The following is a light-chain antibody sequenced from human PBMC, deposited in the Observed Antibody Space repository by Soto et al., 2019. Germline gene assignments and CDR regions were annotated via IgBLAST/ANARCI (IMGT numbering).Light chain of an antibody. V-gene: IGLV2-14*01. CDR3: SSYTASSTLVV. Sequence: QSALTQPASVSGSPGQSITISCTGTSSDVGGYNYVSWYQQHPGKAPKLMIYDVRNRPSGVSNRISGSKSGNTASLTISGLQAEDEADYYCSSYTASSTLVVFGTGTKLTFL. J-gene: IGLJ1*01. CDR2: DVR. CDR1: SSDVGGYNY.